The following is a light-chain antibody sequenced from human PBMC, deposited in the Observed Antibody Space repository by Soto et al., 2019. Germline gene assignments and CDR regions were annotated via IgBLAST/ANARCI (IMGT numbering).Light chain of an antibody. J-gene: IGKJ1*01. Sequence: EIVMTQSPPTLSVSPGERATLSCRASQSVSSNLAWFQQKPGQAPRLLIYGASSRAAGVPGTFSGSGSGTYFTLIITGLQSEDFAVYYCQQYKNWPLTFGQGTRVQSK. V-gene: IGKV3-15*01. CDR1: QSVSSN. CDR3: QQYKNWPLT. CDR2: GAS.